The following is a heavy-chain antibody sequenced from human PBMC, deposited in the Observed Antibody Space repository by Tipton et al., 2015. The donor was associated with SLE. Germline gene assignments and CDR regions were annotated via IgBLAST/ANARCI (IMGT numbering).Heavy chain of an antibody. Sequence: QVQLVQSGAEVKKPGASVKVSCKASGYTFTSYDINWVRQATGQGLEWMGWMNPNSGNTGYAQKFQGRVTMTRNTSISTAYMELSSLRSEDTAVYYCARGRYYDFWSGYSAFGFDYWGQGTLVTVSS. CDR3: ARGRYYDFWSGYSAFGFDY. J-gene: IGHJ4*02. CDR1: GYTFTSYD. D-gene: IGHD3-3*01. V-gene: IGHV1-8*01. CDR2: MNPNSGNT.